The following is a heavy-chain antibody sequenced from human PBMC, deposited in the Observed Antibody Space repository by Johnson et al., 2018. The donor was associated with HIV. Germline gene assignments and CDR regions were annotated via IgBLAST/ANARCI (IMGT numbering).Heavy chain of an antibody. CDR1: GFTSDCYG. V-gene: IGHV3-20*04. J-gene: IGHJ3*02. CDR2: VDWRCCIL. Sequence: VQLVESGGGVVRPGGSLILSCASSGFTSDCYGMTRLRHAPGTGLDGGSGVDWRCCILCYVDSVKCRFTFSRDHSKNTLYLEMNSLRPEDTAVYYCAKHWGGTIWVPDGFDNWGQGTMVTVSS. CDR3: AKHWGGTIWVPDGFDN. D-gene: IGHD3-10*01.